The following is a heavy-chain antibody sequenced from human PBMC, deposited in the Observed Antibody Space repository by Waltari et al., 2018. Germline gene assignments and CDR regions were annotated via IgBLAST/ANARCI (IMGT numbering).Heavy chain of an antibody. CDR1: GYTLTELS. V-gene: IGHV1-24*01. CDR2: FDPEDGET. D-gene: IGHD3-10*01. CDR3: ATDRPITMVRGVIDAFDI. J-gene: IGHJ3*02. Sequence: QVQLVQSGAEVKKPGASVKVSCKVSGYTLTELSMHWLRQAPGKGLEWMGGFDPEDGETIYAQKFQGRVTMTEDTSTDTAYMELSSLRSEDTAVYYCATDRPITMVRGVIDAFDIWGQGTMVTVSS.